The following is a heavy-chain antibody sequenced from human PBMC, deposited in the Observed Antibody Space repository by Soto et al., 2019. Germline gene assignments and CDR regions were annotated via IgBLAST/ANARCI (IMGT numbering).Heavy chain of an antibody. D-gene: IGHD3-22*01. CDR2: ISSSGNT. V-gene: IGHV4-59*01. Sequence: PSETLSLTCTASDGSISNFYWSWIRQPPGKGLEWIGYISSSGNTNYNPSLKSRVSISVDTSKNQFSLNLTSVTAADTAVYYCARAPMVLTRSYFDSWGQGTPVTV. J-gene: IGHJ4*02. CDR3: ARAPMVLTRSYFDS. CDR1: DGSISNFY.